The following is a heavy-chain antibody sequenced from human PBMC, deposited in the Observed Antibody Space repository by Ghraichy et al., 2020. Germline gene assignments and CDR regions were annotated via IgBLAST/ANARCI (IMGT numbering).Heavy chain of an antibody. CDR1: GGSVNTASHY. CDR3: ASATAWLGNDY. Sequence: SETLSPTCTVSGGSVNTASHYWSWIRQPPGKGLEWIGYIYYSGSINYEPSLKSRVTISLDTSKNQFSLKLSSVTAADTAVYYCASATAWLGNDYWGQGTLVTVSS. J-gene: IGHJ4*02. V-gene: IGHV4-61*01. D-gene: IGHD6-19*01. CDR2: IYYSGSI.